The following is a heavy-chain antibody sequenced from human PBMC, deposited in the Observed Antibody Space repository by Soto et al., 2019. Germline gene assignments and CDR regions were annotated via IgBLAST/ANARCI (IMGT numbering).Heavy chain of an antibody. D-gene: IGHD2-15*01. J-gene: IGHJ4*02. V-gene: IGHV1-3*01. CDR3: ARGPGGPDGPGDY. CDR2: INAGNGNT. CDR1: GYTFTSYA. Sequence: QVQLVQSGAEGKKPGASGRVSCKASGYTFTSYAMHGVRQAPGQRLEGMGGINAGNGNTKYSQKFQGRVTITRDTSASTAYMELSSLRSEDTAVYYCARGPGGPDGPGDYWGQGTLVTVSS.